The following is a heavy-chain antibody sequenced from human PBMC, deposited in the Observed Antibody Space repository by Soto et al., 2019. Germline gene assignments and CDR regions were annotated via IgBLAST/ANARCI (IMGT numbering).Heavy chain of an antibody. CDR2: MNHKSGST. Sequence: QVQLVQSGAEVKKPGASVKVSCKASGYTFTNYEINWVRQTTGQGLEWMAWMNHKSGSTGFAQRFQGRGTLTRDTAKNIAYMEVSSLRSEDTAVYYCARKGEGMDVWGQGTTVTVS. J-gene: IGHJ6*02. CDR1: GYTFTNYE. V-gene: IGHV1-8*01. CDR3: ARKGEGMDV.